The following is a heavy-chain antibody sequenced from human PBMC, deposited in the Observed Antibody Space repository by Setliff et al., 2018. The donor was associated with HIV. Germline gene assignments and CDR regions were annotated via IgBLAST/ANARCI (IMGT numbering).Heavy chain of an antibody. Sequence: SETLSLTCNVSGYSISSGFYWGWIRQPPGKGLEWIGNVFHSGDTDYNPSLKSRITMSVETSENQFSLRPTSVTAADTAVYYCARRTIWGDAFDIWGQGTMVTVSS. J-gene: IGHJ3*02. CDR2: VFHSGDT. D-gene: IGHD3-3*01. CDR3: ARRTIWGDAFDI. CDR1: GYSISSGFY. V-gene: IGHV4-38-2*02.